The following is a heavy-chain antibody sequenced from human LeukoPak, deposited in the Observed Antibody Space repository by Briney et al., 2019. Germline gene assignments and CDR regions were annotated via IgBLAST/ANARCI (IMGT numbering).Heavy chain of an antibody. D-gene: IGHD6-19*01. CDR1: GGTFSSYA. CDR2: IIPILGIA. Sequence: SVKVSCKASGGTFSSYAISWVRQAPGQGLEWMGRIIPILGIANYAQKFQGRVTITADKSTSTAYMELSSLRSEDTAVYYCARDWAPGQLDLFEYSSGLYPDAFDIWGQGTMVTVSS. J-gene: IGHJ3*02. V-gene: IGHV1-69*04. CDR3: ARDWAPGQLDLFEYSSGLYPDAFDI.